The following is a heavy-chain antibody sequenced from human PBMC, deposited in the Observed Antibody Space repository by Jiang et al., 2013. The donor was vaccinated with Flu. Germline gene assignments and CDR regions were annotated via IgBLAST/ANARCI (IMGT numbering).Heavy chain of an antibody. V-gene: IGHV1-18*01. J-gene: IGHJ5*02. CDR2: ISAYNGNT. CDR1: GYTFTSYG. CDR3: ARFVAAADAEYNWFDP. Sequence: SGAEVKKPGASVKVSCKASGYTFTSYGISWVRQAPGQGLEWMGWISAYNGNTNYAQKLQGRVTMTTDTSTSTAYMELRSLRSDDTAVYYCARFVAAADAEYNWFDPWGQGTLVTVSS. D-gene: IGHD6-13*01.